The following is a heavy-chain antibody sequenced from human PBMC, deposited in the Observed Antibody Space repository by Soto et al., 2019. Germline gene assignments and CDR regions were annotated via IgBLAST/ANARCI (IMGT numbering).Heavy chain of an antibody. CDR1: GGSISSGGYS. CDR3: AGQPTAGSYYDLGSYYYYYGMDV. CDR2: MYHSGST. V-gene: IGHV4-30-2*01. Sequence: SETLSLTCAVSGGSISSGGYSWSWIRQPPGKGLEWIGYMYHSGSTYYNPSLKSRVTTSIDRSKNQFSLKLSSVTAADTAVYYCAGQPTAGSYYDLGSYYYYYGMDVWGQGTTVTVSS. D-gene: IGHD3-10*01. J-gene: IGHJ6*02.